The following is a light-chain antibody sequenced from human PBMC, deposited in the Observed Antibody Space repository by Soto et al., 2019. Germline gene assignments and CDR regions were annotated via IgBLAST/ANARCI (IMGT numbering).Light chain of an antibody. CDR2: GAS. Sequence: EIVMTQSPATLSVSPGESATLSCRASQTVADSLVWYQQKPGQPPRPLIKGASTRATGIPATFSGSGSGTEFTLTISSLQSEDFAVYYCQQYYDWPLTFGGGTKVEIK. V-gene: IGKV3-15*01. J-gene: IGKJ4*01. CDR1: QTVADS. CDR3: QQYYDWPLT.